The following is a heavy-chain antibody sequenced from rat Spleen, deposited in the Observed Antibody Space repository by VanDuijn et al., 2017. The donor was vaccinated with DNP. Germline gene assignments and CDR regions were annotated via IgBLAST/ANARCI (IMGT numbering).Heavy chain of an antibody. CDR1: GFTFSSFP. Sequence: EVQLVESGGGLVQSGRSLKLSCAASGFTFSSFPMAWVRQAPTKGLEWVAAIFTSGGSTYYRDSVKGRFTISRDNAKNTLYLQMNSLRSEDTATYYCARGSGTYYWYFDFWGPGTMVTVSS. D-gene: IGHD5-1*01. CDR3: ARGSGTYYWYFDF. V-gene: IGHV5-46*01. CDR2: IFTSGGST. J-gene: IGHJ1*01.